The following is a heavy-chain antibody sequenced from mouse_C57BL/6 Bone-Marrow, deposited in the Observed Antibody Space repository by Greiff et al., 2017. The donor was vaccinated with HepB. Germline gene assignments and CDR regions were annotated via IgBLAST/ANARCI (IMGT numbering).Heavy chain of an antibody. Sequence: VQLQQSVAELVRPGASVKLSCTASGFNIKNTYMHWVKQRPEQGLEWIGRIDPANGNTKDAPKFQGKATITADTSSNTAYLQLSSLTSEDTAIYYCARSLTTTVVATDAMDYWGQGTSVTVSS. J-gene: IGHJ4*01. CDR2: IDPANGNT. CDR1: GFNIKNTY. CDR3: ARSLTTTVVATDAMDY. D-gene: IGHD1-1*01. V-gene: IGHV14-3*01.